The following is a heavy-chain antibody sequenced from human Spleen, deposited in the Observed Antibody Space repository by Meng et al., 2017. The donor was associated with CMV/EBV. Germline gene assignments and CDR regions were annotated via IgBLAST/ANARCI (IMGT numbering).Heavy chain of an antibody. CDR3: ARVWGAYGAYFDY. D-gene: IGHD5-12*01. Sequence: GESLKISCVASGFSFSSYWMHWVRQGPGKGLVWVSRITADGTITSYADSVRGRFTISRDNAKNTLYLQMNSLRAEDTAVYYCARVWGAYGAYFDYWGQGTLVTVSS. CDR2: ITADGTIT. V-gene: IGHV3-74*01. J-gene: IGHJ4*02. CDR1: GFSFSSYW.